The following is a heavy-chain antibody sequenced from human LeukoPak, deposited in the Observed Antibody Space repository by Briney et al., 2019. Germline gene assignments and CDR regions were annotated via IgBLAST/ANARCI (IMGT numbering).Heavy chain of an antibody. J-gene: IGHJ4*02. CDR1: GYSFTSYW. D-gene: IGHD1-1*01. CDR3: ARHGMRVGDYVDY. V-gene: IGHV5-51*01. Sequence: ESLKISCKGSGYSFTSYWIGWVRQMPGKGLEWMGIIYPGDSDTRYSPSFQGQVTISADKSINTAYLHWSSLKASDTAMYYCARHGMRVGDYVDYWGQGTLVTVSS. CDR2: IYPGDSDT.